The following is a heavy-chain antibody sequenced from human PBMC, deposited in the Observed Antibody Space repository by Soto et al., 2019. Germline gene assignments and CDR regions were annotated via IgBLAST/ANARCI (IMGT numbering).Heavy chain of an antibody. Sequence: PGGSLRLSCEASGFTFDDYMMHWVRQVPGKGLEWISLISWDGGSIDYADSVKGRFTVSRDNSKTSLYLHMHSLTTEDTAFYYCAKEGNGGSSLDSWGQGTLVTVPQ. V-gene: IGHV3-43*01. CDR2: ISWDGGSI. J-gene: IGHJ5*01. CDR3: AKEGNGGSSLDS. CDR1: GFTFDDYM. D-gene: IGHD1-26*01.